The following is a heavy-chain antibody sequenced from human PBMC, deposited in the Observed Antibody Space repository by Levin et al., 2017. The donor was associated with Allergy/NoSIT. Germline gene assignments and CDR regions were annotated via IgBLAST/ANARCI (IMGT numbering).Heavy chain of an antibody. D-gene: IGHD3-10*01. CDR3: ARSERITMVRGDNWFDP. V-gene: IGHV1-2*02. J-gene: IGHJ5*02. CDR1: GYTFTGYY. Sequence: GASVKVSCKASGYTFTGYYMHWVRQAPGQGLEWMGWINPNSGGTNYAQKFQGRVTMTRDTSISTAYMELSRLRSDDTAVYYCARSERITMVRGDNWFDPWGQGTLVTVSS. CDR2: INPNSGGT.